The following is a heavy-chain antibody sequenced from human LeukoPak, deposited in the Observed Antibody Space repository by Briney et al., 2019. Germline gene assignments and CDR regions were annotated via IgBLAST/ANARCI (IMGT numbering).Heavy chain of an antibody. CDR1: GGSISSYY. Sequence: SETLSLTCTVSGGSISSYYWSWVRQPPGKGLEWVGYIYYSGSTNYNPSLKSRVTISVDTSKNQFSLKLSSVTAADTAVYYCAREMWNGGDFDYWGQGTLVTVSS. CDR2: IYYSGST. J-gene: IGHJ4*02. D-gene: IGHD1-1*01. V-gene: IGHV4-59*01. CDR3: AREMWNGGDFDY.